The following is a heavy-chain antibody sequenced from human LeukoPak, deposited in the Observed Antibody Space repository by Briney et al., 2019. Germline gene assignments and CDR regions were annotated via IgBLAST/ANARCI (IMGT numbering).Heavy chain of an antibody. Sequence: MPGGSLRLSCAASGFTFSSYSMNWVRQAPGRGLGWVSSISSSSSYIYYADSVKGRFTISRDNAKNSLYLQMNSLRAEDTAVYYCAKGGQLWPPRPDYWGQGTLVTVSS. CDR1: GFTFSSYS. J-gene: IGHJ4*02. V-gene: IGHV3-21*04. CDR2: ISSSSSYI. CDR3: AKGGQLWPPRPDY. D-gene: IGHD5-18*01.